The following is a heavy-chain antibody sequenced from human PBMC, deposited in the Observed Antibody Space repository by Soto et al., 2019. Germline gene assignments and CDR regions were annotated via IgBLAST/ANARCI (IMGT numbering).Heavy chain of an antibody. D-gene: IGHD6-13*01. CDR1: GFTFSSYA. CDR2: ISGSGGST. J-gene: IGHJ4*02. CDR3: AKVEAAAGSKY. Sequence: EVQLLESGGGLVQPGGSLRLSCAASGFTFSSYAMSWVRQAPGKGLEWVSGISGSGGSTYYADSVKGRFTISRDNSKNALYLQMNSLRAEDTAVYYCAKVEAAAGSKYWGQGTLVTVSS. V-gene: IGHV3-23*01.